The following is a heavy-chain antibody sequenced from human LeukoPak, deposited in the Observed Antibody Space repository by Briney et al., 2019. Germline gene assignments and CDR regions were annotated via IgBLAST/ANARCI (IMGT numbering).Heavy chain of an antibody. Sequence: PSETLSLTCTVSGGSISSSSYYWGWIRQPAGKGLEWIGRIYTSGSTNYNPSLKSRVTMSVDTSKNQFSLKLSSVTAADTAVYYCARFVGIVDKSYFDYWGQGTLVTVSS. CDR1: GGSISSSSYY. D-gene: IGHD1-26*01. CDR3: ARFVGIVDKSYFDY. CDR2: IYTSGST. J-gene: IGHJ4*02. V-gene: IGHV4-61*02.